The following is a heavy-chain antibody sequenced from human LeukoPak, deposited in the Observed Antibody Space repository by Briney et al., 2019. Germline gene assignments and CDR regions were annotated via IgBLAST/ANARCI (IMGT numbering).Heavy chain of an antibody. J-gene: IGHJ4*02. Sequence: QTSETLSLTCAVYGGSFSGYYWSWIRQPPGKGLEWIGEINHSGSTNYNPSLKSRVTISVDTSKNQFSLKLSSVTAADTAVYYCACYDYGDYRFDYWGQGTLVTVSS. D-gene: IGHD4-17*01. CDR1: GGSFSGYY. CDR3: ACYDYGDYRFDY. V-gene: IGHV4-34*01. CDR2: INHSGST.